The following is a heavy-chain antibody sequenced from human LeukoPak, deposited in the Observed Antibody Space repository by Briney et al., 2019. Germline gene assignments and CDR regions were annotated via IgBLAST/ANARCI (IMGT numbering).Heavy chain of an antibody. CDR3: AGVGSGWYNLDY. Sequence: GGSLRLSCAASGFTFSSYEMDWVRQAPGKGLEWVSYISSSGSTIYYADSVRGRFTISRDNAKNSLYLQMNSLRAEDTAVYYCAGVGSGWYNLDYWGQGTLVTVSS. CDR1: GFTFSSYE. D-gene: IGHD6-19*01. CDR2: ISSSGSTI. J-gene: IGHJ4*02. V-gene: IGHV3-48*03.